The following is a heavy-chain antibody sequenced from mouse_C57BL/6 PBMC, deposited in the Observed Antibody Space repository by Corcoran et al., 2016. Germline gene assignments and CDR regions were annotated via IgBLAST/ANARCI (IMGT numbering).Heavy chain of an antibody. J-gene: IGHJ4*01. V-gene: IGHV1-26*01. CDR3: ARIGYYGSSYEVAMDY. D-gene: IGHD1-1*01. CDR1: GYTFTDYY. CDR2: INPNNGGT. Sequence: EVQLQQSGPELVKPGASVKISCKASGYTFTDYYMNWVKQSHGKSLEWIGDINPNNGGTSYNQKFKGKATLNVEKSSSTAYMELRSRTSEESAVYYCARIGYYGSSYEVAMDYWGQGTSVTVSS.